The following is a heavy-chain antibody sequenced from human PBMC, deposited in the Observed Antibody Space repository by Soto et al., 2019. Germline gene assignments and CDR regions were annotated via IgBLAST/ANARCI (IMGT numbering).Heavy chain of an antibody. CDR1: GFTFSSYA. D-gene: IGHD5-18*01. CDR2: ISGSGGST. V-gene: IGHV3-23*01. CDR3: AKPDTAMVTFSAFDI. J-gene: IGHJ3*02. Sequence: GGSLRLSCVASGFTFSSYAMSWVRQAPGKGLEWVSAISGSGGSTYYADSVKGRFTISRDNSKNTLYLQMDSLRAEDTAVYYCAKPDTAMVTFSAFDIWGQGTMVTVSS.